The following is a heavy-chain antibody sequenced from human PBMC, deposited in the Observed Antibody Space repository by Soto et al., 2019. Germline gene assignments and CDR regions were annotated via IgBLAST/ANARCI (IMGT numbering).Heavy chain of an antibody. CDR3: ARDYSGYDLMGYYYYYMDV. V-gene: IGHV1-18*01. J-gene: IGHJ6*03. CDR1: GYTFTSYG. CDR2: ISAYNGNT. Sequence: QVQLVQSGAEVKKPGASVKVSCKASGYTFTSYGISWVRQAPGQGLEWMGWISAYNGNTNYAQKLQGRVTMTTDTSTSTAYMELRSLRSDDTAVYYCARDYSGYDLMGYYYYYMDVWGKGTTVTVSS. D-gene: IGHD5-12*01.